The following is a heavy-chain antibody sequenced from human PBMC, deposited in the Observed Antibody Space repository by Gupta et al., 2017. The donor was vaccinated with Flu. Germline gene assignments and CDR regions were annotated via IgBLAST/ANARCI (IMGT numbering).Heavy chain of an antibody. CDR2: INHSGST. CDR1: GGSFSGYY. Sequence: QVQLQQWGAGLLTPSETLSLTCAVYGGSFSGYYWSWIRQPPGKGLEWIGEINHSGSTNYNPSLKSRVTISVDTSKNQFSLKLSSVTAADTAVYYCARGEKKGGYCSGGSCPPEYFQHWGQGTLVTVSS. CDR3: ARGEKKGGYCSGGSCPPEYFQH. D-gene: IGHD2-15*01. V-gene: IGHV4-34*01. J-gene: IGHJ1*01.